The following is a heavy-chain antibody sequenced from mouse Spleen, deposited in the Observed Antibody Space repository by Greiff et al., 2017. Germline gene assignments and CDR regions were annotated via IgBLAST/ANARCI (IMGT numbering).Heavy chain of an antibody. CDR2: INPGSGGT. D-gene: IGHD2-1*01. CDR3: ARSEIYYGNYYAMDY. CDR1: GYAFTNYL. Sequence: QVQLQQSGAELVRPGTSVKVSCKASGYAFTNYLIEWVKQRPGQGLEWIGVINPGSGGTNYNEKFKGKATLTADKSSSTAYMQLSSLTSEDSAVYFCARSEIYYGNYYAMDYWGQGTSVTVSS. J-gene: IGHJ4*01. V-gene: IGHV1-54*01.